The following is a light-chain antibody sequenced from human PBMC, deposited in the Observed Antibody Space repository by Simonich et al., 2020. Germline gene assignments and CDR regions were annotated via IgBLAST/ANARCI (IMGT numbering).Light chain of an antibody. CDR1: SSDVGGYNY. V-gene: IGLV2-14*01. CDR3: SSYTSSSTSV. Sequence: QSALTQPASVSGSPGQSITISCTGTSSDVGGYNYVSWYQQHPGKAPKLMIYDVSKRPSGVSKRFSVSKSGNTASLTISGLQAEDEADYYCSSYTSSSTSVFGGGTKLTVL. J-gene: IGLJ2*01. CDR2: DVS.